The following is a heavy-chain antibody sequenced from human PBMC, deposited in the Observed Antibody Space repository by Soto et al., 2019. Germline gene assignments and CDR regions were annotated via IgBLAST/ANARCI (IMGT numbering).Heavy chain of an antibody. CDR1: GFTFSSYW. CDR2: INSDGSST. D-gene: IGHD2-2*02. Sequence: EVQLVESGGGLVQPGGSLRLSCAASGFTFSSYWMHWVRQAPGKGLVWVSRINSDGSSTSYADSVKGRFTISRDNAKKTLDLQTNSMRDADTAVYYCERAIYCSSTSCYKGYYYYGMDVWGHGTTVTVSS. J-gene: IGHJ6*02. V-gene: IGHV3-74*01. CDR3: ERAIYCSSTSCYKGYYYYGMDV.